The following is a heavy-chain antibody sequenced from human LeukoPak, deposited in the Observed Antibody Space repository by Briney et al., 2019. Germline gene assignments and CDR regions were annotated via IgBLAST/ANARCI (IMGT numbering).Heavy chain of an antibody. CDR2: TYYSGST. Sequence: PSETLSLTCTVSGGSISSYYWSWIRQPPGKGLEWIGYTYYSGSTNYNPSLKSRVTISVDTSKNQFSLKLSSVTAADTAVYYCARGGLWFGELLGDAFDIWGQGTMVTVSS. D-gene: IGHD3-10*01. CDR3: ARGGLWFGELLGDAFDI. CDR1: GGSISSYY. V-gene: IGHV4-59*08. J-gene: IGHJ3*02.